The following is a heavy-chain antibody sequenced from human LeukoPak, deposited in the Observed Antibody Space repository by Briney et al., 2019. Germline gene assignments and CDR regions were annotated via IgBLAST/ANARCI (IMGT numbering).Heavy chain of an antibody. D-gene: IGHD2-15*01. CDR1: GFSVSGNH. CDR2: IFSGGAT. J-gene: IGHJ3*02. V-gene: IGHV3-53*01. Sequence: GGSLRLSCAASGFSVSGNHMTWVRQAAGKGLEWVSVIFSGGATYYADSVKGRFTISRDNSKNTLYLQMNSLRAEDTAVYYCAKVVGYCSGGSCYSYDAFDIWGQGTMVTVSS. CDR3: AKVVGYCSGGSCYSYDAFDI.